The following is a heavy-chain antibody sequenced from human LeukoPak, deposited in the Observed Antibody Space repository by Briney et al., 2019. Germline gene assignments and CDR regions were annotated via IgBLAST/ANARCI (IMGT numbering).Heavy chain of an antibody. CDR2: ISSSSSTI. D-gene: IGHD3-22*01. J-gene: IGHJ4*02. CDR3: ASWYDSSGHT. CDR1: GFTFSSYS. V-gene: IGHV3-48*02. Sequence: PGRSLRLSCAASGFTFSSYSMNWVRQAPGKGLEWVSYISSSSSTIYYADSVKGRFTISRDNAKNSLYLQMNSLRDEDTAVYYCASWYDSSGHTWGQGTLVTVSS.